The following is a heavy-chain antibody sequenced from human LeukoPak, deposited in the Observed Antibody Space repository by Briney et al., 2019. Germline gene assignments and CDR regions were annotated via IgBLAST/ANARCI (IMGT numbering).Heavy chain of an antibody. CDR2: IYYIGNT. CDR3: ARGRERGYCSGGSCHYGMDV. V-gene: IGHV4-30-4*01. D-gene: IGHD2-15*01. J-gene: IGHJ6*02. CDR1: GGSISSGDYY. Sequence: PSQTLSLTCTVSGGSISSGDYYWSWIRQPPGKGLEWIGYIYYIGNTFYNPSLKSRVTISVDTSKNQFSLKLSSVTAADTAVYYCARGRERGYCSGGSCHYGMDVWGQGTTVTVSS.